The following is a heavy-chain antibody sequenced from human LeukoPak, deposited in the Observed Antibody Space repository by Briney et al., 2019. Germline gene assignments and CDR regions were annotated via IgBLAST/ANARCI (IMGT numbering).Heavy chain of an antibody. CDR3: ARDGRDGYNGLDY. Sequence: GGSLRLSCPASGFTFDDYAMHWVRQAPGGGREWVSLISGDGGSTYYADSVKGRFTISRDTSKNSLYLQMNSLRAEDTAAYYCARDGRDGYNGLDYWGQGTLVTVSS. CDR2: ISGDGGST. D-gene: IGHD5-24*01. V-gene: IGHV3-43*02. CDR1: GFTFDDYA. J-gene: IGHJ4*02.